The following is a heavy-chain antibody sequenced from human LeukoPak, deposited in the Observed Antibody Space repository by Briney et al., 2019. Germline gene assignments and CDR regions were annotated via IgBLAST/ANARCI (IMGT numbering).Heavy chain of an antibody. CDR2: IRYDGSNK. CDR1: GFTFSSYG. CDR3: AKDSVVVVAGDLFDY. Sequence: PGGSLRLSCAASGFTFSSYGMHWVRQAPGKGLEWVAVIRYDGSNKYYADSVKGRFTISRDNSKNTLYLQMNSLRAEDTAVYYCAKDSVVVVAGDLFDYWGQGTLVTVSS. D-gene: IGHD2-15*01. V-gene: IGHV3-30*02. J-gene: IGHJ4*02.